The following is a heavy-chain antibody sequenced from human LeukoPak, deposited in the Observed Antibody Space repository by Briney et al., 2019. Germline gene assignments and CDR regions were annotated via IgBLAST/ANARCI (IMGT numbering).Heavy chain of an antibody. CDR2: IYHSGSI. Sequence: PSETLSLTCAVSGGSISSSNWWSWVRQPPGKGLEWIGEIYHSGSINYNPSLKSRVTISVDKSKNQFSLKLSSVTAADTAVYYCARGRDVEMAAYYFDYWGQGTLVTVSS. CDR3: ARGRDVEMAAYYFDY. V-gene: IGHV4-4*02. CDR1: GGSISSSNW. J-gene: IGHJ4*02. D-gene: IGHD5-24*01.